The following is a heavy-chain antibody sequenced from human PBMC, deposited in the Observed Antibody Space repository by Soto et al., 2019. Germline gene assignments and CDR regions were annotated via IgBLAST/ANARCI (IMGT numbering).Heavy chain of an antibody. D-gene: IGHD6-13*01. CDR3: TRRERAAGTDWWFDP. V-gene: IGHV4-39*01. J-gene: IGHJ5*02. CDR2: IYYSGST. Sequence: QLQLQESGPGLVKPSETLSLTCTVSGGSISSSSFHWGWIRQPPGKGLEWIGSIYYSGSTYYSPSFKGRVTISVDTSKNKFSLKLSSVTAADTAVYYCTRRERAAGTDWWFDPWGQGTLVTVSS. CDR1: GGSISSSSFH.